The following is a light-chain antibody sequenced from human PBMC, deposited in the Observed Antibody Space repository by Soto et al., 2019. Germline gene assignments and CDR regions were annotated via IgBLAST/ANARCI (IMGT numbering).Light chain of an antibody. J-gene: IGLJ1*01. V-gene: IGLV2-14*01. CDR1: SNDVGGYNY. Sequence: QSALTQPASVSWSPGQSITISCTGTSNDVGGYNYVSWYQQHPGKAPKLMIYDVSNRPSGVSNRFSGSKSGNTASLTISGLQAEDEADYYCSSYTSSSTVFGTGTKVTVL. CDR3: SSYTSSSTV. CDR2: DVS.